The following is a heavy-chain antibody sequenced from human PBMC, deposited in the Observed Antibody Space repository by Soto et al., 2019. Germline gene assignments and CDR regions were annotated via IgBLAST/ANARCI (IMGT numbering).Heavy chain of an antibody. D-gene: IGHD2-15*01. J-gene: IGHJ4*02. CDR3: ARSTPPTHYFDY. Sequence: PGGSLRLSCAASGFTFSSYAMHWVRQAPGKGLEWVAVISYDGSNKYYADSVKGRFTISRDNSKNTLYLQMNSLRAEDTAVYYCARSTPPTHYFDYWGQGTLVTVSS. CDR1: GFTFSSYA. CDR2: ISYDGSNK. V-gene: IGHV3-30-3*01.